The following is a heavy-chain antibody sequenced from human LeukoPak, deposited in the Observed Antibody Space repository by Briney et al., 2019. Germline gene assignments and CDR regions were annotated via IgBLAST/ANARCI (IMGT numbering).Heavy chain of an antibody. CDR3: AKDMVGQQLGPSDY. CDR2: ISGSGGST. Sequence: HPGGSLRLSCEASGFTFSTYGINWVRQAPGKGLEWVSAISGSGGSTYYADSVKGRFTISRDNSKNTLYLQMNSLRAEDTAVYYCAKDMVGQQLGPSDYWGQGTLVTVSS. V-gene: IGHV3-23*01. D-gene: IGHD6-13*01. J-gene: IGHJ4*02. CDR1: GFTFSTYG.